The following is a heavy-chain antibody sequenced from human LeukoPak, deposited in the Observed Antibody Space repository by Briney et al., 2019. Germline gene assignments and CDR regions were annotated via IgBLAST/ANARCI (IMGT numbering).Heavy chain of an antibody. CDR3: ARVGFGEPINWYFHL. CDR1: GFTFSKYR. D-gene: IGHD3-10*01. CDR2: ISWNSGSI. V-gene: IGHV3-9*01. J-gene: IGHJ2*01. Sequence: PGGSLRLSWAASGFTFSKYRMHWVRQAPGKGLEWVSGISWNSGSIGYADSVKGRFTISRDNAKNSLYLQMNSLRAEDTALYYCARVGFGEPINWYFHLWGRGTLVTVSS.